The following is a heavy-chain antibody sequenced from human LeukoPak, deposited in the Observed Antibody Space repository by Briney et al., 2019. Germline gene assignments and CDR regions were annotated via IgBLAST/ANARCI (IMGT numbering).Heavy chain of an antibody. CDR3: ARDKESGGFDPLGY. J-gene: IGHJ4*02. D-gene: IGHD2-15*01. Sequence: PSETLSLTCTVSGGSISSGGYSWSWIRQPPGKGLEWIGYIYYSGSTYYNPSLKSRVTISVDTSKNQFSLKLSSVTAADTAVYFCARDKESGGFDPLGYWGQGTLVTVSS. CDR2: IYYSGST. V-gene: IGHV4-30-4*07. CDR1: GGSISSGGYS.